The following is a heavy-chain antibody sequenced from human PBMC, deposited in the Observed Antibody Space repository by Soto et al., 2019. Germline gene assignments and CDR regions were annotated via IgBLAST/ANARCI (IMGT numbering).Heavy chain of an antibody. D-gene: IGHD3-10*01. V-gene: IGHV3-21*01. Sequence: PGGSLRLSCAASGFTFSSYSMNWVRQAPGKGLEWVSSISSSSSYIYYADSVKGRFTISRDNAKNSLYLQMNSLRAEDTAVYYCATDKGALYGSGSYYPYYYGMDVWGQGTPVTVSS. J-gene: IGHJ6*02. CDR2: ISSSSSYI. CDR1: GFTFSSYS. CDR3: ATDKGALYGSGSYYPYYYGMDV.